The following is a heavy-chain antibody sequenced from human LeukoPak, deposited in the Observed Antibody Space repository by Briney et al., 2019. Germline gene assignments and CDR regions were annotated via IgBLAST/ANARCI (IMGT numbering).Heavy chain of an antibody. J-gene: IGHJ5*02. Sequence: SETLSLTCTVSGGSISSGSYYWSWIRQPAGKGLEWIGRIYTSGSTNYNPSLKSRVTISVDTSKNQFSLKLSSVTAADTAVYYCARDLSRSGYYASYNWFDPWGRGTLVTVSS. CDR3: ARDLSRSGYYASYNWFDP. D-gene: IGHD3-22*01. V-gene: IGHV4-61*02. CDR2: IYTSGST. CDR1: GGSISSGSYY.